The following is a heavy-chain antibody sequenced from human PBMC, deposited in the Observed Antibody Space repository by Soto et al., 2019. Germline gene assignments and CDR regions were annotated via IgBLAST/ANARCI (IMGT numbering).Heavy chain of an antibody. J-gene: IGHJ4*02. D-gene: IGHD3-22*01. Sequence: SETLSLTCTVSGGSISSYYWSWIRQPPGKGLEWIGYIYYSGSTNYNPSLKSRVTISVDTSKNQFSLKLSSVTAADTAVYYCARSSGYYYVDYWGQRTLVTVSS. CDR3: ARSSGYYYVDY. CDR2: IYYSGST. CDR1: GGSISSYY. V-gene: IGHV4-59*01.